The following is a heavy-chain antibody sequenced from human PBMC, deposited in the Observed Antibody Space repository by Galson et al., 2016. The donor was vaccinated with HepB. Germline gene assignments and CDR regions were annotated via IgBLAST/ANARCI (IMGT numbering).Heavy chain of an antibody. D-gene: IGHD3-9*01. Sequence: ETLSLTCSVSGVSVDSGDYYWIWIRQSPGKGLEWIGYIYYSGTINYTPSLKSRVSISLDTSKNQFSLNLSSVTAADTAVYYCARETEFRRITIVGDAFDTWGQGKTVIVSS. CDR1: GVSVDSGDYY. J-gene: IGHJ3*02. V-gene: IGHV4-61*08. CDR2: IYYSGTI. CDR3: ARETEFRRITIVGDAFDT.